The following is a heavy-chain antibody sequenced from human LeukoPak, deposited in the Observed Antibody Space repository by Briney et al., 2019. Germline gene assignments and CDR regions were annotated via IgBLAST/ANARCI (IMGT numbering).Heavy chain of an antibody. Sequence: SETLSLTCTVSGGSISSSSYYWGWIRPPPGKGLEGIGSIYYSGSTYYNPSLKSRVTISVDTSKNQFSLKLSSVTAADTAVYYCARDLPPRYYYGSGSLMGRHAFDIWGQGTMVTVSS. CDR1: GGSISSSSYY. V-gene: IGHV4-39*07. D-gene: IGHD3-10*01. J-gene: IGHJ3*02. CDR3: ARDLPPRYYYGSGSLMGRHAFDI. CDR2: IYYSGST.